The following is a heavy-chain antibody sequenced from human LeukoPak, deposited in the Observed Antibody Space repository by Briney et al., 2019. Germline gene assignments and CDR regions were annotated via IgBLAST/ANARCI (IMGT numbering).Heavy chain of an antibody. CDR3: AKAGGYSGYGDFDY. CDR2: XSYDGSNK. V-gene: IGHV3-30*18. D-gene: IGHD5-12*01. Sequence: GGSLRLSCAASGFTFSSYGMHWVRQAPGKGLEWXXXXSYDGSNKYYAXXVKGRFTISRDNSKNTLYLQMNSLRAEDTAVYYCAKAGGYSGYGDFDYWGQGTLVTVSS. CDR1: GFTFSSYG. J-gene: IGHJ4*02.